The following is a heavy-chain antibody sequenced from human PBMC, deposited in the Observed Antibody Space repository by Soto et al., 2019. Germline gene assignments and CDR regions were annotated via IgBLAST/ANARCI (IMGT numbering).Heavy chain of an antibody. CDR2: ISTYNVNT. Sequence: QIQLVQSGGEVKKPGASVNVSCKASGYTFTNYGIGWVRQAPGQGLEWMGWISTYNVNTIYGQNFQDRVTMTTDTSTRTAYMELKSLTSDDTAVYYCARVPGELHLLDAFDVWGQGTMLTVSS. CDR1: GYTFTNYG. D-gene: IGHD1-7*01. J-gene: IGHJ3*01. V-gene: IGHV1-18*01. CDR3: ARVPGELHLLDAFDV.